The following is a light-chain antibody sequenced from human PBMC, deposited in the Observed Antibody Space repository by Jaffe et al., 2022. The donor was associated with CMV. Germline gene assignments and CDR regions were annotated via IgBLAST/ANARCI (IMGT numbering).Light chain of an antibody. CDR1: QSISRN. CDR2: GAS. Sequence: IVMTQSPATLSVSPGERATLSCRASQSISRNLAWYQQKPGQAPRLLIYGASTRATGIPARFSGSGSGTEFTLTISSLKSEDFAVYYCQQFNNWPRTFGQGTKVGIK. V-gene: IGKV3-15*01. CDR3: QQFNNWPRT. J-gene: IGKJ1*01.